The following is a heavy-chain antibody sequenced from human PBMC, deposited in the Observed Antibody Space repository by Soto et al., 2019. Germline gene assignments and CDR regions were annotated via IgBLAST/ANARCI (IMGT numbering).Heavy chain of an antibody. D-gene: IGHD3-22*01. CDR2: ISGRSGNS. J-gene: IGHJ6*02. CDR3: ARGYVSSAYFYPLGDGMDV. CDR1: GYSFANQA. Sequence: QVQLVQSGTEVKKPGASVKVSCKTSGYSFANQAINWVRQAPGQGLEWVGRISGRSGNSNYAGTVRGRVTMTTDTSTGTAYLELRALTPDDTAVYYCARGYVSSAYFYPLGDGMDVWGQGTTVTVSS. V-gene: IGHV1-18*01.